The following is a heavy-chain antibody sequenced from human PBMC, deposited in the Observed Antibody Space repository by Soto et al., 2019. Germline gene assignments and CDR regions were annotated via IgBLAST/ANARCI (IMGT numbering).Heavy chain of an antibody. V-gene: IGHV3-30-3*01. CDR1: GFTFSSYA. CDR2: ISYDGSNK. Sequence: VGSLRLSCAASGFTFSSYAMHWVRQAPGKGLEWVAVISYDGSNKYYADSVKGRFTISRDNSKNTLYLQMNSLRAEDTAVYYCARDYMVRGVNTYLYYYYGMDVWGQGTTVTVSS. J-gene: IGHJ6*02. D-gene: IGHD3-10*01. CDR3: ARDYMVRGVNTYLYYYYGMDV.